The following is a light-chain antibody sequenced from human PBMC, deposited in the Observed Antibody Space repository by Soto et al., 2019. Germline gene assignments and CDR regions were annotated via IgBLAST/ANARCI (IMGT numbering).Light chain of an antibody. V-gene: IGKV1-39*01. CDR3: QQSYNGPFT. CDR2: SAS. J-gene: IGKJ3*01. CDR1: QSLSSY. Sequence: DIQMTQSPSSLSASVGDRVTITCRASQSLSSYLNWYQQKPGKAPKLLIYSASTLQTGVPSRFSGSGSGTDFTLTISSLQPEDFATYYCQQSYNGPFTFGPGTKVDI.